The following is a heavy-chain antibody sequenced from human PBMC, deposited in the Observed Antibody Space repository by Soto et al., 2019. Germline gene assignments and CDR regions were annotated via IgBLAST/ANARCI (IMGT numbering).Heavy chain of an antibody. Sequence: SETLSLACTVYGGSIISYYWSWIRQPPGKGLEWIGYIYYSGSTDYNPSLKSRVTISVDTSKNQFSLKLRSVTAADTAVYYCARDSYNFDDWGQGILVTVSS. V-gene: IGHV4-59*01. CDR3: ARDSYNFDD. J-gene: IGHJ4*02. CDR2: IYYSGST. D-gene: IGHD5-18*01. CDR1: GGSIISYY.